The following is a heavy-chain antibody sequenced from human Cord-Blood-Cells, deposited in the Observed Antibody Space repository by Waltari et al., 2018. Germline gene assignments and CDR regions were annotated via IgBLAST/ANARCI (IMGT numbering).Heavy chain of an antibody. Sequence: QLQLQESGPGLVKPSETLSLTCTVPGGSISSISYYRGWVRQPPGKGPEWIGSIYYSGSTYYNPSLKRRVTISVDTSKNQFSLKLSSVTAADTAVYYCARRIVGATTGAFDIWGQGTMVTDSS. CDR3: ARRIVGATTGAFDI. V-gene: IGHV4-39*01. J-gene: IGHJ3*02. D-gene: IGHD1-26*01. CDR2: IYYSGST. CDR1: GGSISSISYY.